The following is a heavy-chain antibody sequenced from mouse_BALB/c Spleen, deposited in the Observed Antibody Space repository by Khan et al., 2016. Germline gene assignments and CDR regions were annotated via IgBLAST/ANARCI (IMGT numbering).Heavy chain of an antibody. D-gene: IGHD2-14*01. CDR2: ILPGSGTT. V-gene: IGHV1-9*01. Sequence: QQSGAELMKPGASVKISCKATGYTFSSYWIEWVKQRPGHGLEWIGEILPGSGTTNYNEKFKGKATFTTDTSSNTAYMQLSSLTSEDSAGYYCARENYRAWFAYWGQGTLVTVSA. CDR3: ARENYRAWFAY. CDR1: GYTFSSYW. J-gene: IGHJ3*01.